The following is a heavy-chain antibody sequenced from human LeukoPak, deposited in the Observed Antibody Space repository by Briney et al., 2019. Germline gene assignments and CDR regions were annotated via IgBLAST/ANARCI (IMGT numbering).Heavy chain of an antibody. J-gene: IGHJ4*02. CDR2: ISYDGSNK. CDR3: ARAYRGSGSYYKDYFDY. V-gene: IGHV3-30*04. CDR1: GFTFSSYA. D-gene: IGHD3-10*01. Sequence: GRSLRLSCAASGFTFSSYAMHWVRQAPGKGLEWVAVISYDGSNKYYADSVKGRFTISRDNSKNTLYLQMNSLRAEDTAVYYCARAYRGSGSYYKDYFDYWGQGTLVTVSS.